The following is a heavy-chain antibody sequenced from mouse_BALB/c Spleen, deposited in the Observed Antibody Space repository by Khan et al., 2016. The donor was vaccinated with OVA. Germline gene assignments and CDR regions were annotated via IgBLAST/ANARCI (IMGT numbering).Heavy chain of an antibody. CDR1: GFTFSSFA. D-gene: IGHD1-1*02. CDR3: AGSLVDYYGMDY. Sequence: EVELVESGGGLVKPGGSLKLSCSASGFTFSSFAMSWVRQTPEKRLEWVATISTGGHYTFYPDSVKGRFTISRDNARNTLYLQMSSLTSEDTAMYYCAGSLVDYYGMDYWGQGTSVSVSS. J-gene: IGHJ4*01. V-gene: IGHV5-9-3*01. CDR2: ISTGGHYT.